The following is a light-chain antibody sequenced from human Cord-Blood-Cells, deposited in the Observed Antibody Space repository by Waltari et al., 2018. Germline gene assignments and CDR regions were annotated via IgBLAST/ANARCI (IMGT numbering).Light chain of an antibody. CDR2: SNN. V-gene: IGLV1-44*01. J-gene: IGLJ2*01. CDR3: AAWDDSLNGHVV. Sequence: QSVLTQPPSASGTPWQRVTISCSGSSSNIGSNTVNWYQQLPGTAPKLPIHSNNQRPSGVPDRFFGSKSGTSAYLAISGLQSEDEADYYCAAWDDSLNGHVVFGGGTKLTVL. CDR1: SSNIGSNT.